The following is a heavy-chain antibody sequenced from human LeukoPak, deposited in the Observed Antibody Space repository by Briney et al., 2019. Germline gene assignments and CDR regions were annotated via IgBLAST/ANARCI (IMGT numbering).Heavy chain of an antibody. CDR2: ISSSSSYI. CDR1: GFTFSSYS. CDR3: VRGEDPKRYYYYGMDV. Sequence: GGSLRLSCAASGFTFSSYSMNWVRQAPGKGLEWVSSISSSSSYIYYADSVKGRFTISRDNAKNSLYLQMNSLRAGDTAVYYCVRGEDPKRYYYYGMDVWGQGTTVTVSS. V-gene: IGHV3-21*01. J-gene: IGHJ6*02.